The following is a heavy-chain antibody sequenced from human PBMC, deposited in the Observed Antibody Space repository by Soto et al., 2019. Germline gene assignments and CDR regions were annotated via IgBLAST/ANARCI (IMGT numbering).Heavy chain of an antibody. CDR3: ARAHPNYGDYGGPGWFDP. V-gene: IGHV4-31*03. CDR1: GGSISSGGYY. CDR2: IYYSGST. J-gene: IGHJ5*02. Sequence: QVQLQESGPGLVKPSQTLSLTCTVSGGSISSGGYYWSWIRQHPGKGLEWIGYIYYSGSTYYNPSLKIRVTISVDTSKNQFSLKLSSVTAADTAVYYCARAHPNYGDYGGPGWFDPWGQGTLVTVSS. D-gene: IGHD4-17*01.